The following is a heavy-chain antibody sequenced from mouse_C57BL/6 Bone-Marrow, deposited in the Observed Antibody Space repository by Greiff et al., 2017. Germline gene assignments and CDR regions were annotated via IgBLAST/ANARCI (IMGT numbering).Heavy chain of an antibody. CDR1: GFTFSDYY. V-gene: IGHV5-12*01. Sequence: KLMESGGGLVQPGGSLKLSCAASGFTFSDYYMYWVRQTPEKRLEWVAYISNGGGSTYYPDTVKGRFTISRDNAKNTLYLQMSRLKSEDTAMYYCARRGGSSWYFDVWGTGTTVTVSS. J-gene: IGHJ1*03. D-gene: IGHD1-1*01. CDR2: ISNGGGST. CDR3: ARRGGSSWYFDV.